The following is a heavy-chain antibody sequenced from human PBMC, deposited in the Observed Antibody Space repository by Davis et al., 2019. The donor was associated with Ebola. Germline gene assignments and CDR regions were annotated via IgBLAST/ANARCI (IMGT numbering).Heavy chain of an antibody. D-gene: IGHD2-21*02. J-gene: IGHJ3*01. V-gene: IGHV3-48*02. CDR3: VRGRDIVVVTATPCFGF. Sequence: GGSLTLSCAASGFTFSTYAMNWVRQAPGKGLEWVSYMSHSSNTIYYADSVKGRFTIFRDNAKNSLFLQMNNLRDEDTAVYYCVRGRDIVVVTATPCFGFWGQGTMVTVSS. CDR1: GFTFSTYA. CDR2: MSHSSNTI.